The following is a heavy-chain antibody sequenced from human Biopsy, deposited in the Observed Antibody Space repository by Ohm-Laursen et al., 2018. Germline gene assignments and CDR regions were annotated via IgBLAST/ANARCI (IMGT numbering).Heavy chain of an antibody. D-gene: IGHD5-12*01. Sequence: SETLSLTCAVSGYSVTNDYYWGWIRPPPGKGLEWIGNIYYDGITYYTPSLKSRVAMSVDTSKNQFSLRLTSVTAADTAVYYCARVAGGYAYYYGMDVWGQGTTVIVSS. CDR3: ARVAGGYAYYYGMDV. CDR1: GYSVTNDYY. V-gene: IGHV4-38-2*01. J-gene: IGHJ6*02. CDR2: IYYDGIT.